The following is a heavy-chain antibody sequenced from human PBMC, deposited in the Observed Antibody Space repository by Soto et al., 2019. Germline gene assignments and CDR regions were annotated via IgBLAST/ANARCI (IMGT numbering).Heavy chain of an antibody. CDR1: GGSINSSRYY. D-gene: IGHD2-21*02. Sequence: QLQLQESGPGLVKPSETLSLTCTVSGGSINSSRYYWGWIRQPPGKGLEWIGDVYYSGDTYYNPSLESRVTISVDSSKNQFSLKLSSVTVADTAVYYCARHVLFVVLTANLCVFDIWGQGTMVTVSS. CDR3: ARHVLFVVLTANLCVFDI. V-gene: IGHV4-39*01. J-gene: IGHJ3*02. CDR2: VYYSGDT.